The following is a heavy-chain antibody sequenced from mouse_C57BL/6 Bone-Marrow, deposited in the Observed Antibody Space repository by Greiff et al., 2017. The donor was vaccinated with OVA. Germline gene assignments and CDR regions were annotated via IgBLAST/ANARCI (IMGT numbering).Heavy chain of an antibody. CDR1: GFTFSSYG. CDR2: ISSGGRYT. V-gene: IGHV5-6*01. Sequence: EVHLVESGGDLVKPGGSLKLSCAASGFTFSSYGMSWVRQTPDKRLEWVATISSGGRYTYYPDSVKGRFTISRDNAKNTLYLQMSSLKSEDTAMYYCARQGDGYFLFAYWGQGTLVTVSA. D-gene: IGHD2-3*01. J-gene: IGHJ3*01. CDR3: ARQGDGYFLFAY.